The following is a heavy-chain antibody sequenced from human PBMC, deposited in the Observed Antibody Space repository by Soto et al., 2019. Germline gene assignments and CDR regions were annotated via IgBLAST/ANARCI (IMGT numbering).Heavy chain of an antibody. D-gene: IGHD6-19*01. V-gene: IGHV4-34*01. CDR2: INHSGST. CDR3: ARGRIAVTPMGRNWFDP. Sequence: QVQLQQWGAGLLKPSETLSLTCAVYGGSFSGYYWSWIRQPPGKGLEWIGEINHSGSTNYNPSLTGRVTISVDTSKNQFSLKLSSVTAADTAVYYCARGRIAVTPMGRNWFDPWGQGTLVTVSS. CDR1: GGSFSGYY. J-gene: IGHJ5*02.